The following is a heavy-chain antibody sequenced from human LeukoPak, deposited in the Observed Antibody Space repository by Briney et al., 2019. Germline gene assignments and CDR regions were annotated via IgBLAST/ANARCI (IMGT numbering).Heavy chain of an antibody. Sequence: GASVKVSCKASGYTFTSYYMHWVRQAPGQGLEWMGIINPSGGSTSYAQKFQGRVTMTRDTSTSTVYMELSSLRSEDTAVYYCARVAERTYDSSDYGQNAFDIWGQGTMVTVSS. J-gene: IGHJ3*02. V-gene: IGHV1-46*01. CDR3: ARVAERTYDSSDYGQNAFDI. D-gene: IGHD3-22*01. CDR2: INPSGGST. CDR1: GYTFTSYY.